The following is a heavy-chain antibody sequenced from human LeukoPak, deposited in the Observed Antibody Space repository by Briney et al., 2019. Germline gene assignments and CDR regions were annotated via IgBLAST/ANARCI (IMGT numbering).Heavy chain of an antibody. CDR2: IDPSDSET. V-gene: IGHV5-51*01. D-gene: IGHD5-18*01. CDR3: ARQTAMGRSGDY. Sequence: GESLKISCKASGYSFTSYWIGWVRQMPGKGLEWMGIIDPSDSETRCTPSFQGQVTISVDKSRTTADLQWNSLKASDTAMYYCARQTAMGRSGDYWGQGTLVTVSS. J-gene: IGHJ4*02. CDR1: GYSFTSYW.